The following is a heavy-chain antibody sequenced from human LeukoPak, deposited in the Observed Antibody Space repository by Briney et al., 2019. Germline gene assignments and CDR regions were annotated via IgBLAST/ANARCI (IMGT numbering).Heavy chain of an antibody. J-gene: IGHJ4*02. CDR1: GFDFSSYA. CDR2: ISYDGSNK. CDR3: ARDGTSGYSYYFDY. Sequence: GGSLRLSCAASGFDFSSYAMHWVRQAPGKGLEWVAIISYDGSNKYYADSVKGRFTISRDNSKNTLYLQMNSLRAEDTAVYYCARDGTSGYSYYFDYWGQGTLVTVSS. V-gene: IGHV3-30*01. D-gene: IGHD3-22*01.